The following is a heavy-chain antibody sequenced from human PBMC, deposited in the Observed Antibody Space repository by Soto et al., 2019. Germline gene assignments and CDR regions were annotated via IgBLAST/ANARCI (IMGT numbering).Heavy chain of an antibody. D-gene: IGHD5-12*01. V-gene: IGHV3-30*18. CDR3: AKAGGYGYFDY. Sequence: GGSLRLSCAASGFTFSSYGMHWVRQAPGKGLEWVAVISYDGSNKYYADSVKGRFTISRDNSKNTLYLQMNSLRAEDTAVYYCAKAGGYGYFDYWGQGTLVTVSS. J-gene: IGHJ4*02. CDR2: ISYDGSNK. CDR1: GFTFSSYG.